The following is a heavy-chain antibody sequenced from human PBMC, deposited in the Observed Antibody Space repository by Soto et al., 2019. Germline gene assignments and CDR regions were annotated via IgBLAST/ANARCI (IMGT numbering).Heavy chain of an antibody. J-gene: IGHJ3*02. V-gene: IGHV3-23*01. CDR1: GFTFSSYA. CDR3: AKGTAAAGRFDI. Sequence: EVQLLESGGGLVQPGGSLRLSCAASGFTFSSYAMSWVRQAPGKGLEWVSAISGSGGSTYYADSVKGRFTISRDNSKNTLYLQMTSLRAEDTAVYYCAKGTAAAGRFDIWGQGTMVTVSS. D-gene: IGHD6-13*01. CDR2: ISGSGGST.